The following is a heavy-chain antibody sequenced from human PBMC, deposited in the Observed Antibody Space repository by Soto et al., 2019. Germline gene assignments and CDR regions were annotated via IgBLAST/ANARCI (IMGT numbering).Heavy chain of an antibody. CDR3: AKILYYDILTGYFDYFDY. CDR2: ISGSGGST. CDR1: GFTFSSYA. D-gene: IGHD3-9*01. Sequence: PGGSLRLSCAASGFTFSSYAMSWVRQAPGKGLEWVSAISGSGGSTYYADSVKGRFTISRDNSKNTLYLQMNSLRAEDTAVYYSAKILYYDILTGYFDYFDYWGQGTLVTVSS. J-gene: IGHJ4*02. V-gene: IGHV3-23*01.